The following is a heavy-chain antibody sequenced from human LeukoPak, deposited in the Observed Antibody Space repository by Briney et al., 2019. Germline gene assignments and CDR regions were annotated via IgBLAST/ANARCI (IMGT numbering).Heavy chain of an antibody. V-gene: IGHV4-4*07. CDR3: ARQIASAGTAGFDF. CDR2: IYSTGST. CDR1: GGSISSYY. J-gene: IGHJ4*02. D-gene: IGHD6-13*01. Sequence: PSETLSLTCTVSGGSISSYYWSWIRQPAGKGLEGIGLIYSTGSTNYNPSRKSRVTMSVDPSKNQFSLRLRSVTAADTAVYYCARQIASAGTAGFDFWGQGALVTVSS.